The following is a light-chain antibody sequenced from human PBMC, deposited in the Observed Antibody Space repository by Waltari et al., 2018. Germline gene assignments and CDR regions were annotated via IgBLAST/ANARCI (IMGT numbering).Light chain of an antibody. V-gene: IGKV1-5*01. CDR1: QSIGRK. J-gene: IGKJ1*01. CDR3: QHYYTSSWT. CDR2: DVS. Sequence: TLSASVGDRVTITCRASQSIGRKLAWYRQKPGKAPNLLIYDVSSFESGVPSRFTGSGSVTEFTLTISNLQPDDFATYYCQHYYTSSWTFGQGTKVEIK.